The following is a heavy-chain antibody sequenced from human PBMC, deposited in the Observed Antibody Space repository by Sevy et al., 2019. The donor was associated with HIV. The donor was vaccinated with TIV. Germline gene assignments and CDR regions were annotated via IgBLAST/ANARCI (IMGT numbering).Heavy chain of an antibody. CDR2: NFYSGNT. CDR1: GGSISSYY. V-gene: IGHV4-59*01. J-gene: IGHJ4*02. D-gene: IGHD6-6*01. CDR3: ATISQQLVGFFDY. Sequence: SETLSLTCTVSGGSISSYYWSWIRQPPGKGLEWIGYNFYSGNTYYNPSLKRRVTISVDTSKNQFSLKLTSVTAADTAVYYCATISQQLVGFFDYWGQGTLVTVSS.